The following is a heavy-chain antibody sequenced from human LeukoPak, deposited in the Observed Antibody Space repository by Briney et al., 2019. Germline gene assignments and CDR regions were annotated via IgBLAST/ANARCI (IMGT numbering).Heavy chain of an antibody. V-gene: IGHV1-2*02. D-gene: IGHD1-26*01. CDR1: GYTFTGYY. Sequence: ASVKVSCKASGYTFTGYYMHWVRQAPGQGLEWMGWINPNSGGTNYAQKFQGRVTMTRDTSISTAYMELRSLRSDDTAVYYCARMTYSGSYGEIDYWGQGTLVTVSS. J-gene: IGHJ4*02. CDR2: INPNSGGT. CDR3: ARMTYSGSYGEIDY.